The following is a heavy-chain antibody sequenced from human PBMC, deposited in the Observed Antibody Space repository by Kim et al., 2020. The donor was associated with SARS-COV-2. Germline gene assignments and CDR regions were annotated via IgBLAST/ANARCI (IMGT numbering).Heavy chain of an antibody. CDR1: GYTFTSYG. D-gene: IGHD3-3*01. V-gene: IGHV1-18*01. CDR2: ISAYNGNT. J-gene: IGHJ6*04. Sequence: ASVKVSCQASGYTFTSYGISWVRQAPGQGLEWMGWISAYNGNTNYAQKLQGRVTMTTDTSTSTAYMELRGLRADDTAVYYCARDGQNLIFGVVISGTYYYYGMDVWGKGTTVTVSS. CDR3: ARDGQNLIFGVVISGTYYYYGMDV.